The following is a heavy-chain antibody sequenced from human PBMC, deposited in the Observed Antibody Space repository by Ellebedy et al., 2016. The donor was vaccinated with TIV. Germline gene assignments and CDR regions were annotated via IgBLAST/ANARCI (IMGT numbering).Heavy chain of an antibody. CDR1: GGSISSYY. CDR2: IYYSGST. J-gene: IGHJ6*02. Sequence: MPSETLSLTCTVSGGSISSYYWSWIRQPPGKGLEWIGYIYYSGSTNYNPSLKSRVTISVDTSKNQFSLKLSSVTAADTAVYYCARDSARKRDGMDVWGQGTTVTVSS. V-gene: IGHV4-59*12. D-gene: IGHD1-14*01. CDR3: ARDSARKRDGMDV.